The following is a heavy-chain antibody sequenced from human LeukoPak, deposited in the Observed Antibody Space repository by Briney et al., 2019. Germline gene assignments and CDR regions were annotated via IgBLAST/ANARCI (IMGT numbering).Heavy chain of an antibody. CDR1: GYTFTGYG. CDR3: ASTLGVGYYDSSGYYYSASDI. V-gene: IGHV1-18*01. J-gene: IGHJ3*02. CDR2: ISAYNGNT. Sequence: ASVKVSCKASGYTFTGYGISWVRQAPGQGLEWMGWISAYNGNTNYAQKLQGRVTMTTDTSTSTAYMELRSLRSDDTAVYYCASTLGVGYYDSSGYYYSASDIWGQGTMVTVSS. D-gene: IGHD3-22*01.